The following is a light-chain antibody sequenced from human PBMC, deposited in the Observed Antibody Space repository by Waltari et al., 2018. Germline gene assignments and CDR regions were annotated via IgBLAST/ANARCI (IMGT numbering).Light chain of an antibody. CDR3: QQSYNAPYT. J-gene: IGKJ2*01. V-gene: IGKV1-39*01. CDR1: QDISNY. CDR2: VAS. Sequence: DIQMTQSPSSLSASVGDRVTITCQASQDISNYLNWYQHKPGEAPKLLVYVASNLQRGVPSRFSGSGSETDFTLTISSLQLEDFATYYCQQSYNAPYTFGQGTNVEIK.